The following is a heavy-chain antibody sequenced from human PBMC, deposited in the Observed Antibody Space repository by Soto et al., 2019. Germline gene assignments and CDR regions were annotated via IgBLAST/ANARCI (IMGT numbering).Heavy chain of an antibody. D-gene: IGHD5-12*01. J-gene: IGHJ4*02. CDR2: INSDGSST. V-gene: IGHV3-74*01. CDR1: GFTLSSYW. CDR3: ARLYGGYSGYDPFDY. Sequence: EVQLVESGGGLVQPGGSLRLSCAASGFTLSSYWMHWVRQAPGKGLVWVSRINSDGSSTSYADSVKGRFTISRDNAKNTLYLQMNSLRAEDTAVYYCARLYGGYSGYDPFDYWGQGTLVTVSS.